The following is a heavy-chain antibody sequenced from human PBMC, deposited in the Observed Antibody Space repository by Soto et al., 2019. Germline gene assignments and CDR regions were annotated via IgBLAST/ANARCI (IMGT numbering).Heavy chain of an antibody. D-gene: IGHD6-19*01. Sequence: EVQLVESGGGLVKPGGSLRLSCAASGFTFSSYSMNWVRQAPGKGLEWVSSISSSSSYIYYADSVKGQFTISRDNAKNSLYLQMNSLRAXXXXXXXXARDFSYSSXXXXXYWGQG. J-gene: IGHJ4*02. CDR1: GFTFSSYS. CDR3: ARDFSYSSXXXXXY. CDR2: ISSSSSYI. V-gene: IGHV3-21*01.